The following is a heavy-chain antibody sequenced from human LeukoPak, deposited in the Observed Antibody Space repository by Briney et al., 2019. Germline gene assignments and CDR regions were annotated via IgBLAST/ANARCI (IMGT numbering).Heavy chain of an antibody. V-gene: IGHV4-34*01. D-gene: IGHD6-13*01. CDR3: ARGLHSDSSSWYYFDY. Sequence: SETLSLTCAVYGGSFSGYYWSWIRQPPGKGLEWIGEINHSGSTNYHPSLKSRVTISVDTSKNQFSVMLSSVTAADTAVYYCARGLHSDSSSWYYFDYWGQGTLVTVSS. CDR2: INHSGST. CDR1: GGSFSGYY. J-gene: IGHJ4*02.